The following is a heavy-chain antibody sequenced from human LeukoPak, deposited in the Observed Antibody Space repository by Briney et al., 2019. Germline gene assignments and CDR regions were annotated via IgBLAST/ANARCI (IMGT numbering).Heavy chain of an antibody. Sequence: GGCLRLSCAASGFTFSDYYMSWIRQAPGKGLEWVSYIISSGSTIYYADSVKGRFTISRDNAKNSLYLQMNSLRAEDTAVNYCARIRDVLLWFGECLDYWGQGTLVTVSS. CDR2: IISSGSTI. J-gene: IGHJ4*02. CDR3: ARIRDVLLWFGECLDY. D-gene: IGHD3-10*01. V-gene: IGHV3-11*04. CDR1: GFTFSDYY.